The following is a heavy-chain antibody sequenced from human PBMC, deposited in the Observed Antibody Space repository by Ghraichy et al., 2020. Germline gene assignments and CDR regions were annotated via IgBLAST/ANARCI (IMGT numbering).Heavy chain of an antibody. CDR1: GGSISSYY. J-gene: IGHJ4*02. Sequence: SETLSLTCTVSGGSISSYYWSWIRQPPGKGLEWIGYIYYSGSTNYNPSLKSRVTISVDTSKNQFSLQLSSVTAADTAVYYCARENDSSGYYQLDYWGRGTLDTVPS. CDR2: IYYSGST. CDR3: ARENDSSGYYQLDY. D-gene: IGHD3-22*01. V-gene: IGHV4-59*01.